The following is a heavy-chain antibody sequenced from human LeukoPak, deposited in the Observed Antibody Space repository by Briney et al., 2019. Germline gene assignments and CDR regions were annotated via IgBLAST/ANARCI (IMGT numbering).Heavy chain of an antibody. V-gene: IGHV3-30*04. CDR3: ARGTPGTGPFDY. CDR2: ISYDGSNK. D-gene: IGHD1-14*01. J-gene: IGHJ4*02. Sequence: GRSLRLSCAASGFTFSSYAMHWVRQAPGKGLEWVAVISYDGSNKYYAGSVKGRFTISRDNSKNTLYLQMNSLRAEDTAVYYCARGTPGTGPFDYWGQGTLVTVSS. CDR1: GFTFSSYA.